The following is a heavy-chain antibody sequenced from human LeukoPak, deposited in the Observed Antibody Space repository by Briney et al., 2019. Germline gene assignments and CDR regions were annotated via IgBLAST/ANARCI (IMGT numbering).Heavy chain of an antibody. CDR1: GGSISSYY. CDR2: IYYSGST. V-gene: IGHV4-59*01. J-gene: IGHJ4*02. CDR3: ARASYDSSGLFDY. D-gene: IGHD3-22*01. Sequence: SETLSLTCTVSGGSISSYYWSWIRQPPGKGLEWIGYIYYSGSTNYNPSLKSRVTISVDTSKNQFSLKLSSVTAADTAVYYCARASYDSSGLFDYWGQGTLVTVSS.